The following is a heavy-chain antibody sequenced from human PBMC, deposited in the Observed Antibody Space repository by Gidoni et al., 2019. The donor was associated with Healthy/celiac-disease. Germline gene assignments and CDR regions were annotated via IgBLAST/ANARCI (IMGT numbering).Heavy chain of an antibody. D-gene: IGHD3-22*01. CDR2: INHSGST. CDR1: GGSFSGYY. CDR3: AYDSSGYYYGGFDY. J-gene: IGHJ4*02. Sequence: VQLQQWGAGLLKPSETLSLTCAVYGGSFSGYYWSWIRQPPGKGLEWIGEINHSGSTHYNPSLKSRVTISVETSKNQFALKLSSVTAADTAVYYCAYDSSGYYYGGFDYWGQGTLVTVSS. V-gene: IGHV4-34*01.